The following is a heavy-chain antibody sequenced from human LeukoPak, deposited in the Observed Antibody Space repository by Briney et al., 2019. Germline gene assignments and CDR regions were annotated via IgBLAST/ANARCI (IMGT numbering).Heavy chain of an antibody. V-gene: IGHV4-39*01. CDR2: ICYSRST. Sequence: PSETLSLTCTVSGGSSSSSSYYWGWIRQPPGKGLECIGSICYSRSTYYNLSLKSRVTISVDTSKNQFSLKLGSVTAAATAVYSCAGLSLVNDSSGYYYFFGGDTTTYYFAYWGQGTLVTVSS. CDR1: GGSSSSSSYY. CDR3: AGLSLVNDSSGYYYFFGGDTTTYYFAY. J-gene: IGHJ4*02. D-gene: IGHD3-22*01.